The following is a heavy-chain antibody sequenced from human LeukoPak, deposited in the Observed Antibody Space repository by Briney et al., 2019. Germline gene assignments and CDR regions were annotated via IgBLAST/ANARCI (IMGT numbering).Heavy chain of an antibody. J-gene: IGHJ6*04. D-gene: IGHD3-10*02. CDR1: GFTFSNYN. CDR2: ITSSGTYT. Sequence: GGSLRLSCADSGFTFSNYNMNWVRQAPGKAMEWVSSITSSGTYTFYADSVKGRFTISRDNAKNSLYLQMNGLRAEDTAVYYCAELGITMIGGVWGKGTTVTISS. CDR3: AELGITMIGGV. V-gene: IGHV3-21*01.